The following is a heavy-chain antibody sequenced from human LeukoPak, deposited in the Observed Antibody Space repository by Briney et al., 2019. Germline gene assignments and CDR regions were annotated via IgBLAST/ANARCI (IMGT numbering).Heavy chain of an antibody. V-gene: IGHV1-2*02. J-gene: IGHJ4*02. CDR2: INPNSGGT. CDR1: GYTFTCYY. Sequence: ASVKVSCKASGYTFTCYYMHWVRQAPGQGLEWMGWINPNSGGTNYAQKFQGRVTMTRDTSISTAYMELSRLRSDDTAVYYCARIYSGYDRGPDYWGQGTLVTVSS. CDR3: ARIYSGYDRGPDY. D-gene: IGHD5-12*01.